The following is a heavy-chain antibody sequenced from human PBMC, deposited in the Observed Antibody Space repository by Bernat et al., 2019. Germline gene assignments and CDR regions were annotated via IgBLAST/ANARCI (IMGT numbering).Heavy chain of an antibody. J-gene: IGHJ6*03. CDR2: INAGNGNT. D-gene: IGHD4-17*01. V-gene: IGHV1-3*01. CDR3: AMTTVTTPDYYYYMDV. CDR1: GYTFTSYA. Sequence: QVQLVQSGAEVKKPGASVKVSCKASGYTFTSYAMHWVRQAPGQRLEWMGWINAGNGNTKYSQKFQGRVTITRDTSASTAYMELSSLRSEDTAVYYCAMTTVTTPDYYYYMDVWGKGTTVTVS.